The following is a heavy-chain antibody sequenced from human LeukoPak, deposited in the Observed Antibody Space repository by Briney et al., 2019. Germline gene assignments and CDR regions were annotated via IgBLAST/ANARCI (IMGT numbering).Heavy chain of an antibody. CDR1: GLTFSDYY. Sequence: GGSLRLSCAASGLTFSDYYMSWIRQAPGKGLECVSYISSSGSTIDYADSVKGRFTISRDNAKNSLYLQMNSLRAEDTAVYYCARVGHKWELLGYWGQGTLVTVSS. J-gene: IGHJ4*02. V-gene: IGHV3-11*04. D-gene: IGHD1-26*01. CDR3: ARVGHKWELLGY. CDR2: ISSSGSTI.